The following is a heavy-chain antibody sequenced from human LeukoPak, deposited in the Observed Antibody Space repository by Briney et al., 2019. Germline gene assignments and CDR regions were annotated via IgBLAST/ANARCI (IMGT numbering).Heavy chain of an antibody. J-gene: IGHJ5*02. CDR1: GFTFSTYS. CDR3: ARGQSYGWFDP. CDR2: ISGSGSYI. V-gene: IGHV3-21*01. D-gene: IGHD5-18*01. Sequence: GGSLRLSCAASGFTFSTYSMNWVRQAPGKGLEWVSSISGSGSYIYYADSVKGRFTISRDSAQNSLYLQMNSLRAEDTAVYYCARGQSYGWFDPWGQGTLVTVSS.